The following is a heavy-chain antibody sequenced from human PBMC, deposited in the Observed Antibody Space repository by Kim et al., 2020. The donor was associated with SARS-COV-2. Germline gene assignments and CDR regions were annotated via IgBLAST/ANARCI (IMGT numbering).Heavy chain of an antibody. CDR2: INTNTGNP. Sequence: ASVKVSCKASGYTFTSYAMNWVRQAPGQGLEWMGWINTNTGNPTYAQGLTGRFVFSLDTSVSTAYLQISSLKAEDTAVYYCARAVLRFWRDAFDIWGQGTMVTVSS. J-gene: IGHJ3*02. D-gene: IGHD3-3*01. V-gene: IGHV7-4-1*02. CDR1: GYTFTSYA. CDR3: ARAVLRFWRDAFDI.